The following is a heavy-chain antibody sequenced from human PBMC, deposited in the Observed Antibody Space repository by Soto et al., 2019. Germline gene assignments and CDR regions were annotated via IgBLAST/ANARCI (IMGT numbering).Heavy chain of an antibody. CDR2: ISSSSIAI. D-gene: IGHD6-13*01. CDR3: ARLRGSSNWETPS. J-gene: IGHJ4*02. V-gene: IGHV3-48*01. CDR1: GFTFSSST. Sequence: PGGSLRLSCAASGFTFSSSTMNWVRQAPGKGLEWVSYISSSSIAIYYADSVKGRFTISRDNAKNSLYLQMNSLRAEDTAVYYCARLRGSSNWETPSWGQGTLVTVS.